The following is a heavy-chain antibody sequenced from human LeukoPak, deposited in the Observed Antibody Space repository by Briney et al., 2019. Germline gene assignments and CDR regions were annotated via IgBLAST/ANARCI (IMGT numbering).Heavy chain of an antibody. D-gene: IGHD4-17*01. Sequence: GASVKVSCKASGYTFTSYYMHWVRQAPGQGLEWMGIINPSGGSTSYAQKFQGRVTMTRDTSTSTVYMELSSLRSEDTAVYYCARDQDYGDYRGNWFDPWGQGTLVTVSS. V-gene: IGHV1-46*01. CDR1: GYTFTSYY. J-gene: IGHJ5*02. CDR3: ARDQDYGDYRGNWFDP. CDR2: INPSGGST.